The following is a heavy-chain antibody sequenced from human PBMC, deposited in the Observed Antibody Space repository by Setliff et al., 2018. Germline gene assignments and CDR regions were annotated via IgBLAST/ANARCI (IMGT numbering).Heavy chain of an antibody. D-gene: IGHD2-2*01. V-gene: IGHV5-51*01. CDR1: GYTFTNYW. Sequence: GESLKISCKGSGYTFTNYWIGWVRQMPGKGLEWMGIIYPGDSDTRYSPSFQGQVTISADKSISTAYLQWSSLKASDTAMYYCARPGYCSSTSCSGAFDIWGQGTMVTVSS. J-gene: IGHJ3*02. CDR3: ARPGYCSSTSCSGAFDI. CDR2: IYPGDSDT.